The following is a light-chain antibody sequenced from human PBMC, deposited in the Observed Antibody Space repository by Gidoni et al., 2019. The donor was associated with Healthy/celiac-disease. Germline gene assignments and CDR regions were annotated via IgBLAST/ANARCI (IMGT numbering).Light chain of an antibody. V-gene: IGKV1-5*03. CDR3: QQYNSYSPT. CDR2: KAS. CDR1: QSISSL. Sequence: DIQMTQSPSTLSASVGERVTIPCRARQSISSLLAWYQHKPGKAPKLLIYKASSLESGVPSRFSGSGSGTEFTLTFSSLQPDDFATYYCQQYNSYSPTFGQGTKVEIK. J-gene: IGKJ1*01.